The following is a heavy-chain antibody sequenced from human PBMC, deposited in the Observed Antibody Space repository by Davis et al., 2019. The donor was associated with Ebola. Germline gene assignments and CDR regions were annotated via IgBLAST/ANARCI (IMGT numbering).Heavy chain of an antibody. CDR3: ATNCTGANCYSGGDY. Sequence: GESLKISCVASGLTFSSYSMSWVRQVPGMGLEWVSSLSGTAAASYYADSVKGRFTISRDNSKKTLYLDMNSLRADYTAIYYCATNCTGANCYSGGDYWGPGTLVTVSS. D-gene: IGHD2-15*01. J-gene: IGHJ4*02. V-gene: IGHV3-23*01. CDR1: GLTFSSYS. CDR2: LSGTAAAS.